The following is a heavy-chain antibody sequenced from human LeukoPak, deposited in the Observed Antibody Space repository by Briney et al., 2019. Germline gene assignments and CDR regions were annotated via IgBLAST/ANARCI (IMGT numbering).Heavy chain of an antibody. V-gene: IGHV3-30*19. Sequence: GGSLRLSCVTSGFIFANTWISWVRQAPGKGLEWVAVISYDGSNKYYADSVKGRFTISRDNSKNTLYLQMNSLRAEDTAVYYCARDSCSGGSCYPGYFDYWGQGTLVTVSS. CDR1: GFIFANTW. D-gene: IGHD2-15*01. CDR3: ARDSCSGGSCYPGYFDY. CDR2: ISYDGSNK. J-gene: IGHJ4*02.